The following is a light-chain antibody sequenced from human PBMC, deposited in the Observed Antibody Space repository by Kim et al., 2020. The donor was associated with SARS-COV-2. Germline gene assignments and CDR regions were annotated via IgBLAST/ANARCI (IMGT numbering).Light chain of an antibody. J-gene: IGKJ1*01. CDR3: QNYDSDST. Sequence: SAPIGDRVTITCRASQTIGSWLAWYKQKPGKAPELLIFQASNLETGVPSRFSGGGSGTEFTLTISSLQPDDFATYYCQNYDSDSTFGQGTKVDIK. CDR2: QAS. CDR1: QTIGSW. V-gene: IGKV1-5*03.